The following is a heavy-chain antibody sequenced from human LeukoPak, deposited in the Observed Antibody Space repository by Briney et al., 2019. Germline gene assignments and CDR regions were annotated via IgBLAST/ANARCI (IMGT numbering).Heavy chain of an antibody. CDR3: ARWYYDILTGYYALYYFDY. Sequence: ASVKVSCKASGYTFTSYGISWVRQALGQGLEWMGWISAYNGNTNYAQKLQGRVTMTTDTSTSTAYMELRSLRSDDTAVYYCARWYYDILTGYYALYYFDYWGQGTLVTVSS. CDR1: GYTFTSYG. V-gene: IGHV1-18*04. D-gene: IGHD3-9*01. J-gene: IGHJ4*02. CDR2: ISAYNGNT.